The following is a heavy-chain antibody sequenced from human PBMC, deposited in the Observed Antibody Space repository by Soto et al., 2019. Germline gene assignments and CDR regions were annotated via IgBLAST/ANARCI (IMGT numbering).Heavy chain of an antibody. V-gene: IGHV3-53*01. J-gene: IGHJ6*02. CDR1: RLGVRSKD. D-gene: IGHD4-17*01. Sequence: SLSALHAGSRLGVRSKDTGSPRQSPGKGLEWVSVIYSGGSTYYADSMKGRFTISRDNSKNTLYLQMNSLRAEDTAVYYCAREATTVTTHYYYGMDVWGQGTTVTVSS. CDR3: AREATTVTTHYYYGMDV. CDR2: IYSGGST.